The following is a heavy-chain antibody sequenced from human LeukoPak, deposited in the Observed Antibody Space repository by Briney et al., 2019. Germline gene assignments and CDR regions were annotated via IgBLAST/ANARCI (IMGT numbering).Heavy chain of an antibody. Sequence: GGSLRLSCAASGFAFSSYAMSWVRQAPGKGLEWVSAISGSGGSTYYADSVKGRFTISRDNSKNTLYLQMNSLRAEDTAVYYCAKGGSSWFDFFDYWGQGTLVTVSS. V-gene: IGHV3-23*01. CDR3: AKGGSSWFDFFDY. J-gene: IGHJ4*02. CDR1: GFAFSSYA. CDR2: ISGSGGST. D-gene: IGHD6-13*01.